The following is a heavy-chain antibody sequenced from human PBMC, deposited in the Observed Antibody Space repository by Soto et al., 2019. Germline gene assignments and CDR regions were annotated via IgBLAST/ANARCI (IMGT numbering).Heavy chain of an antibody. D-gene: IGHD3-22*01. CDR2: ISGSGGST. CDR3: AKDRSSYDSSGYYYFDY. Sequence: GGSLRLSCAASGFTFSSYAMSWVRQAPGKGLEWVSAISGSGGSTYYADSVKGRFTISRDNSKNTLYLQMNSLRAEDTAVYYCAKDRSSYDSSGYYYFDYWGQGTLVTVSS. V-gene: IGHV3-23*01. CDR1: GFTFSSYA. J-gene: IGHJ4*02.